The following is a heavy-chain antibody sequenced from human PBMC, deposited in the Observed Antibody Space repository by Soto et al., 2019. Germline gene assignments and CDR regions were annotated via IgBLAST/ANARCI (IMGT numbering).Heavy chain of an antibody. D-gene: IGHD3-16*01. J-gene: IGHJ4*02. CDR1: GFIFSNYA. CDR2: VTSRGDTT. CDR3: AKDRLGGGLDY. V-gene: IGHV3-23*01. Sequence: EVQLLQSGGGLVQPGGSLRLSCAASGFIFSNYAMNWVRQAPGKGLEWVSIVTSRGDTTYYADSVKGRFTISRDNSKNTLYLQVNSLTAEDTAMYYCAKDRLGGGLDYWGQGTLVSVSS.